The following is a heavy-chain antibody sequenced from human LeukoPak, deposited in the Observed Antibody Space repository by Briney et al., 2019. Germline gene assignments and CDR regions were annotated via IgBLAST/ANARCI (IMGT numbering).Heavy chain of an antibody. J-gene: IGHJ4*02. CDR3: ARYYYDSSGRHYYFDY. D-gene: IGHD3-22*01. V-gene: IGHV3-48*02. Sequence: GGSLRLSCAASGFTFSSYRMNWVRQAPGKGLEWVSYISSSSSTIYYADSVKGRFTISRDNAKNSLYLQMNSLRDEDTAVYYCARYYYDSSGRHYYFDYWGQGTLVTVSS. CDR2: ISSSSSTI. CDR1: GFTFSSYR.